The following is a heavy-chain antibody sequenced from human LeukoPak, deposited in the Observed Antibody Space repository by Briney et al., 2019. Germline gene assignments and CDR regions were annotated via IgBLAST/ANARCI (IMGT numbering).Heavy chain of an antibody. CDR3: AKGDSSGWYESNWFDP. V-gene: IGHV1-69*13. CDR1: GGTFSSYA. Sequence: SVKVSCKASGGTFSSYAISWVRQAPGQGLEWMGGIIPIFGTANYAQKFQGRVTITADESTSTAYMELSSLRSEDTAVYYCAKGDSSGWYESNWFDPWGQGTLVTVSS. J-gene: IGHJ5*02. D-gene: IGHD6-19*01. CDR2: IIPIFGTA.